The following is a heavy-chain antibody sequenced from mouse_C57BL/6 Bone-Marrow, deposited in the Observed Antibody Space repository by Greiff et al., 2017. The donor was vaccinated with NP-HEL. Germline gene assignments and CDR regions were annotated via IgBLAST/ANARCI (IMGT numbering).Heavy chain of an antibody. Sequence: QVQLKESGAELARPGASVKLSCKASGYTFTSYGISWVKQRTGQGLEWIGEIYPRSGNTYYNEKFKGKATLTADKSSSTAYMELRSLTSEDSAVYFCARDLPYYGSYYFDDWGQGTTLTVSS. J-gene: IGHJ2*01. CDR3: ARDLPYYGSYYFDD. CDR1: GYTFTSYG. V-gene: IGHV1-81*01. D-gene: IGHD2-9*01. CDR2: IYPRSGNT.